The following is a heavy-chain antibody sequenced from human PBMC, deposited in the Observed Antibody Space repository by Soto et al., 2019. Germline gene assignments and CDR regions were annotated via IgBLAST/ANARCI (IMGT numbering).Heavy chain of an antibody. D-gene: IGHD1-26*01. CDR3: ARSQVGRPLDV. Sequence: ASVKVSCKASRYIFTNFYIHWLRQAPGQELEWMGIINPSGGSTTYPQKFQGRVTMTRDTSTSTVHMELVTLRSEDTAVYYCARSQVGRPLDVWGPGTTVTVSS. CDR1: RYIFTNFY. CDR2: INPSGGST. V-gene: IGHV1-46*01. J-gene: IGHJ6*02.